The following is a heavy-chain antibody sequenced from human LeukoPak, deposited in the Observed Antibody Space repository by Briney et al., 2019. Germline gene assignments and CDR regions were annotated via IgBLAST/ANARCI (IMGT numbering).Heavy chain of an antibody. CDR2: ISYDGSNK. V-gene: IGHV3-30-3*01. CDR1: GFTFSSYA. D-gene: IGHD6-19*01. J-gene: IGHJ4*02. Sequence: GGSLRLSCAASGFTFSSYAMHWVRQAPGKGLEWVAVISYDGSNKYHADSVKGRFTISRDNSKNTLYLQMNSLRAEDTAVYYCAGSGWYGRDYFDYWGQGTLVTVSS. CDR3: AGSGWYGRDYFDY.